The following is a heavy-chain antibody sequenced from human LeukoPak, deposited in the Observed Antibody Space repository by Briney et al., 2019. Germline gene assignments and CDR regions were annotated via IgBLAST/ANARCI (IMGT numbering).Heavy chain of an antibody. V-gene: IGHV1-18*01. CDR3: VRDLPHCSGGSCYASYYFDY. D-gene: IGHD2-15*01. J-gene: IGHJ4*02. CDR2: ISAYNGNT. Sequence: ASVKVSCKASGYTFTSYGISWVRQAPGQGLEWMGWISAYNGNTNYAQKLQGRVTMAADTSTSTAYMELRSLRSDDTALYYCVRDLPHCSGGSCYASYYFDYWGQGTLVTVSS. CDR1: GYTFTSYG.